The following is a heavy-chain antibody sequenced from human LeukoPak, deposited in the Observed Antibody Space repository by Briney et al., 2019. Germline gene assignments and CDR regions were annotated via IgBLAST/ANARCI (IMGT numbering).Heavy chain of an antibody. CDR2: IYSDGST. CDR3: ARYDFILISYFDL. CDR1: GFTVSTNY. J-gene: IGHJ2*01. V-gene: IGHV3-53*01. Sequence: PGGSLRLSCAASGFTVSTNYMSWARQAPGKKLEWVSDIYSDGSTFYAGSVKGRFTISRDNSKNTLYLQMNSLRAEDTAVYHCARYDFILISYFDLWGRGTLVTVSS. D-gene: IGHD3-3*01.